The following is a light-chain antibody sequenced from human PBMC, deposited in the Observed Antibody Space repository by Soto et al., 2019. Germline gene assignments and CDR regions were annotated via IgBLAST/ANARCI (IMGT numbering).Light chain of an antibody. CDR1: SSDVGDYNS. CDR3: SSYTSSSTVV. J-gene: IGLJ2*01. V-gene: IGLV2-14*01. Sequence: QSVLTQPASVSGSPGQSITISCTGTSSDVGDYNSASWYQQHPGKAPKVMIYDVSNRPSGVSNRFSGSKSGNTASLTISGLQAEDEADYYCSSYTSSSTVVFGGGTQLTVL. CDR2: DVS.